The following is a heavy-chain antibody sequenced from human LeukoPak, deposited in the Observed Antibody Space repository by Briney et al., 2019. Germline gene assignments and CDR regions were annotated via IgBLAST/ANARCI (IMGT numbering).Heavy chain of an antibody. J-gene: IGHJ3*02. V-gene: IGHV1-46*01. CDR1: GGTFSSYA. CDR3: ARDTSGYYYSFDI. Sequence: ASVKVSCKASGGTFSSYAISWVRQAPGQGLEWMGIINPSGGSTSYAQKFQGRVTMTRDTSTSTVYMELSSLRSEDTAVYYCARDTSGYYYSFDIWGQGTMVTVSS. CDR2: INPSGGST. D-gene: IGHD3-22*01.